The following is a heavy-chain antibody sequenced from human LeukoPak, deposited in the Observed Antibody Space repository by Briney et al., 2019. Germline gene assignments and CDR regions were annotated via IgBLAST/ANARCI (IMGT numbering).Heavy chain of an antibody. CDR1: GGSISSYY. Sequence: PSETLSLTCTVSGGSISSYYWSWIRQPAGKGLEWTGRIYTSGSTNYNPSLKSRVTMSVDTSKNQFSLKLSSVTAADTAVYYCARNRGSTVITDHYYYYYMDVWGKGTTVTVSS. J-gene: IGHJ6*03. CDR2: IYTSGST. D-gene: IGHD4-11*01. V-gene: IGHV4-4*07. CDR3: ARNRGSTVITDHYYYYYMDV.